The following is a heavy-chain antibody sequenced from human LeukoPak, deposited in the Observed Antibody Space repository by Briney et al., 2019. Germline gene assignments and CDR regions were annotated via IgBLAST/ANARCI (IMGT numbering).Heavy chain of an antibody. CDR3: AREATVTTNGMDV. CDR2: IKQDGSEK. CDR1: GFTFSSYW. D-gene: IGHD4-17*01. V-gene: IGHV3-7*01. Sequence: GGSLRLSCAASGFTFSSYWMSWVRQAPGKGLEWAANIKQDGSEKYYVDSVKGRFTISRDNAKNSLYLQMNSLRAEDTAVYYCAREATVTTNGMDVWGQGTTVTVSS. J-gene: IGHJ6*02.